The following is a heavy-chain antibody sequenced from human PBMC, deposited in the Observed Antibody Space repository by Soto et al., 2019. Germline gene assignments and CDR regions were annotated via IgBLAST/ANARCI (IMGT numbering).Heavy chain of an antibody. CDR1: NASITSSGYY. D-gene: IGHD1-26*01. J-gene: IGHJ4*02. CDR3: ARMSGTYYVPDY. V-gene: IGHV4-31*03. Sequence: QVQLQESGPRLVEASQTLSLTCTVSNASITSSGYYWSWVRQPPGKRLEWIGYIYHSGSTFYSPSLQSRLTMSVDPSKNQFSLTLRSVTDADTAVYHCARMSGTYYVPDYWGQGTLVTVSS. CDR2: IYHSGST.